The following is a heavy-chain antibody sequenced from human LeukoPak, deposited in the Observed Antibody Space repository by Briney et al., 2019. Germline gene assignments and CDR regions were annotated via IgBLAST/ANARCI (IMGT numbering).Heavy chain of an antibody. J-gene: IGHJ4*02. CDR1: GYTFTSYG. V-gene: IGHV1-18*01. CDR2: ISAYNGNT. Sequence: ASVKVSCKASGYTFTSYGISWVRQAPGQGLEWMGWISAYNGNTNYAQKFQGRVTMTRNTSISTAYMELSSLRSEDTAVYYCASGGYNYFDYWGQGTLVTVSS. CDR3: ASGGYNYFDY. D-gene: IGHD5-12*01.